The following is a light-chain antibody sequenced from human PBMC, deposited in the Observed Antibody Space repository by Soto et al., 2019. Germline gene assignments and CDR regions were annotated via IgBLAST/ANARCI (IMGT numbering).Light chain of an antibody. CDR3: SSYTSSSTYV. V-gene: IGLV2-14*01. CDR2: DVS. CDR1: SSDVGGYNY. Sequence: QSALTQPASVSGSPGQSITISCTGTSSDVGGYNYVSWYQQHPGKAPKLMIYDVSNRPSGVSNRFSGSKSGNTSSLTISGLPAEDDADYFCSSYTSSSTYVFGTGTKVTVL. J-gene: IGLJ1*01.